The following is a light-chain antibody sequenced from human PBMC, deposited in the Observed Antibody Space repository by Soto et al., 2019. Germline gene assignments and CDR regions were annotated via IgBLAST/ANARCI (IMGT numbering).Light chain of an antibody. J-gene: IGLJ1*01. Sequence: QSVLTQPPSVSGAPGQRVTISCTGSSSNIGAGYDVHWYQQLPGTAPKLLIYGNSNRPSGVPDRFSGSKSGTSASLAITGLQAEDEGDYYCQSYDTSLRAYVFGTGTKGTVL. CDR1: SSNIGAGYD. V-gene: IGLV1-40*01. CDR2: GNS. CDR3: QSYDTSLRAYV.